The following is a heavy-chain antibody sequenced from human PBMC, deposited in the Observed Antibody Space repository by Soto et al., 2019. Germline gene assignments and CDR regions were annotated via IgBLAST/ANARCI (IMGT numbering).Heavy chain of an antibody. CDR3: AHRVLRTVFGLVTTTAIYFDF. V-gene: IGHV2-5*02. J-gene: IGHJ4*02. CDR1: GFSLTTSGVG. Sequence: QITLKESGPTQVKPRQTLTLTCTFSGFSLTTSGVGVGWIRQSPGKAPGWVALIYWDDDKRYSPSLKSRLTITKDTSKNQVVLTMADLDPADTATYYCAHRVLRTVFGLVTTTAIYFDFWGQGTPVAVSS. CDR2: IYWDDDK. D-gene: IGHD3-3*01.